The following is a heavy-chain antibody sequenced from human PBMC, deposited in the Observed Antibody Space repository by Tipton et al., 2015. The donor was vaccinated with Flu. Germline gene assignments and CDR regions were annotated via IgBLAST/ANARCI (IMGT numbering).Heavy chain of an antibody. D-gene: IGHD3-10*01. CDR1: GFTFSSHP. CDR3: ARGVELHDWFDP. V-gene: IGHV3-30*10. J-gene: IGHJ5*02. Sequence: SLRLSCAASGFTFSSHPMHWVRHAPGKGLEWVAGIPYDGSNKYYTDSVKGRFTISRDNSKNTVSLQMNSLRAEDTAVYYCARGVELHDWFDPWGQGTLVIVSS. CDR2: IPYDGSNK.